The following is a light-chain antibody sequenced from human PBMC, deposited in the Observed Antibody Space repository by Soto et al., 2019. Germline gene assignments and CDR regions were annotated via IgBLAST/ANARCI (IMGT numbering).Light chain of an antibody. Sequence: QSVLTQSPSASASLGASVKLTCTLSSGHSRNAIAWHQQQPEKGPRYLMKVNSDGSYSKGDGIPDRFSGSSSGAERYLSISSLQSEDEADYYCQTWGTGIHVFGTGTKLTVL. CDR1: SGHSRNA. V-gene: IGLV4-69*01. CDR3: QTWGTGIHV. CDR2: VNSDGSY. J-gene: IGLJ1*01.